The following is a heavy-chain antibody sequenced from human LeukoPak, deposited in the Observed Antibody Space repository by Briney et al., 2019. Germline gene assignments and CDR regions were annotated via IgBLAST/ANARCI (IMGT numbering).Heavy chain of an antibody. CDR3: ARTGGYMVWGVQNWFEP. J-gene: IGHJ5*02. CDR2: GTT. Sequence: SETLSLTCTVSGGSISSGSYYWGWVRQPPGKGLEWIGSGTTYYNPSIQSRVTISVDTSRNQFSLKLSSVTAADTAVYYCARTGGYMVWGVQNWFEPWGQGTLVTVSA. CDR1: GGSISSGSYY. V-gene: IGHV4-39*01. D-gene: IGHD3-10*01.